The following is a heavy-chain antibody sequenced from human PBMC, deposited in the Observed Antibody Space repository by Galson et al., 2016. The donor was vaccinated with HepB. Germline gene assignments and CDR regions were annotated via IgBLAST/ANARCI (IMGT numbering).Heavy chain of an antibody. CDR3: ASKGKEWLVHGYFDY. Sequence: ETLSLTCSVSGGSINSSSFYWGWIRQSPGRGLEWIGTLHFGANTYYNPSLKSRVTISVDTSNNQFSLKLTSVTAEDTAIYYCASKGKEWLVHGYFDYWGQGTLATVSS. CDR1: GGSINSSSFY. D-gene: IGHD6-19*01. CDR2: LHFGANT. J-gene: IGHJ4*02. V-gene: IGHV4-39*01.